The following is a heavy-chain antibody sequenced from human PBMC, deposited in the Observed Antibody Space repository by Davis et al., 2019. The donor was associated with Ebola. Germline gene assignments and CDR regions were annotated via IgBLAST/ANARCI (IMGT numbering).Heavy chain of an antibody. CDR1: GYTFTKYW. J-gene: IGHJ6*02. CDR3: ARQMGSLTSA. Sequence: GESLKISCKGFGYTFTKYWIGWVRQMPGKGLEWPGIIYPGDSNVKYSPSFEGQVTISVDKSINTAYLQWSSLKASDTGVYYCARQMGSLTSAWGQGTTVTVSS. CDR2: IYPGDSNV. D-gene: IGHD2-8*01. V-gene: IGHV5-51*01.